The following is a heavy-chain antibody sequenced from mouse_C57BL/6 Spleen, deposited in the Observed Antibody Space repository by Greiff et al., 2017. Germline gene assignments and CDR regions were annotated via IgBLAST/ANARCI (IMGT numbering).Heavy chain of an antibody. J-gene: IGHJ1*03. CDR1: GFTFSSYG. CDR3: ARLSISWYFDV. V-gene: IGHV5-6*01. Sequence: EVKLMESGGDLVKPGGSLKLSCAASGFTFSSYGMSWVRQTPDKRLEWVATISSGGSDTYYPDSVKGRFTISRDNAKNTLYLQMSSLKSEDTAMYYCARLSISWYFDVWGTGTTVTVSS. CDR2: ISSGGSDT. D-gene: IGHD1-3*01.